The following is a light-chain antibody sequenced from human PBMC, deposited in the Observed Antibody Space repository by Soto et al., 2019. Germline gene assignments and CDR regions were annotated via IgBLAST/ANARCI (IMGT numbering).Light chain of an antibody. Sequence: IVLTQSPGTLSLSPGERATLSCRASQSVSGTYFAWYQQKPGQAPRLLIYDVSSRATGIPDRFSGSGSGADCTLTISRLEPEDFAVYYCQQYGTSPLTFGQGTRLEIK. J-gene: IGKJ5*01. V-gene: IGKV3-20*01. CDR1: QSVSGTY. CDR2: DVS. CDR3: QQYGTSPLT.